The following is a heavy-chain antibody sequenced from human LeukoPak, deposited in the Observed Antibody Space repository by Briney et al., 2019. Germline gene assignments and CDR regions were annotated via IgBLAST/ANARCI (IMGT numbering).Heavy chain of an antibody. D-gene: IGHD3-22*01. CDR2: IIPIFGTA. J-gene: IGHJ4*02. CDR1: GGTFSSYA. CDR3: ARDRPSYYDSSGYYGGDY. Sequence: SVKVSCKASGGTFSSYAISLVRQAPGQGLECMGGIIPIFGTANYAQKFQGRVTITADESTSTAYMELSSLRSEDTAVYYCARDRPSYYDSSGYYGGDYWGQGTLVTVSS. V-gene: IGHV1-69*01.